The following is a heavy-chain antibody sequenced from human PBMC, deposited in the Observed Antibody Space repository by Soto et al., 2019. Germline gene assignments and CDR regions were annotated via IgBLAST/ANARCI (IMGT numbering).Heavy chain of an antibody. Sequence: SETLSLTCAVYGGSFSSYYWGWIRQPPGKGLEWIGSIYYSGSTYYNPSLKSRVTISVDTSKNQFSLKLSSVTAADTAVYYCARYSTVCWFDPWGQGTLVTVSS. CDR1: GGSFSSYY. J-gene: IGHJ5*02. V-gene: IGHV4-39*01. CDR3: ARYSTVCWFDP. CDR2: IYYSGST. D-gene: IGHD4-4*01.